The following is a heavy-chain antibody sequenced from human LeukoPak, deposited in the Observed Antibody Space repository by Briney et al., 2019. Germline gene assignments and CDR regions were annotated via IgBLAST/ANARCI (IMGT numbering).Heavy chain of an antibody. CDR1: GYTFTSYG. CDR2: ISAYNGNT. D-gene: IGHD3-10*01. J-gene: IGHJ5*02. Sequence: VASVKVSCKASGYTFTSYGISWVRQAPGQGLEWMGWISAYNGNTNYAQKLQGRVTMTTDTSTSTAYMELRSLRSDDTAVYYCARNRYGSGSLNWFDPWGQGTLVTVSS. V-gene: IGHV1-18*01. CDR3: ARNRYGSGSLNWFDP.